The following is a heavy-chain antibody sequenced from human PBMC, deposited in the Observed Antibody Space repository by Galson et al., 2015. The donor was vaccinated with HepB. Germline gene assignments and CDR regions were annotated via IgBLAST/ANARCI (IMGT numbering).Heavy chain of an antibody. Sequence: SVKVSCKASGYTFTSYAMHWVRQAPGQRLEWMGWINAGNGNTKYSQKFQGRVTITRDTSASTAYMELSSLRSEDTAVYYCARAREVLRYFDWLSPYYFDYWGQGTLVTVSS. J-gene: IGHJ4*02. D-gene: IGHD3-9*01. V-gene: IGHV1-3*01. CDR3: ARAREVLRYFDWLSPYYFDY. CDR1: GYTFTSYA. CDR2: INAGNGNT.